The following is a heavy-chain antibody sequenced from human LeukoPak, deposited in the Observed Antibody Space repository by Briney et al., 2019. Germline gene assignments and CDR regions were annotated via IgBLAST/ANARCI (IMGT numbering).Heavy chain of an antibody. J-gene: IGHJ4*02. CDR2: IYYSGST. CDR3: ARMQWLDTIDY. D-gene: IGHD6-19*01. Sequence: PSETLSLTCTVSGGSISSYYWSWIRQPPGKGLEWIGYIYYSGSTNYNPSLKSRVTISVDTSKNQFSLKLSSVTAADTAVYYCARMQWLDTIDYWGQGTLVTVSS. CDR1: GGSISSYY. V-gene: IGHV4-59*01.